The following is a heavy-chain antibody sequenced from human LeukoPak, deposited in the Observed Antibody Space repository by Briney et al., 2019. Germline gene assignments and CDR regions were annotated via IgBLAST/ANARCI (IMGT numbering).Heavy chain of an antibody. CDR3: AREKANWFDP. Sequence: ASVKVSCKASGGTFSSYAISWVRQAPGQGLEWMGRIIPIFGIASYAQKFQGRVTITADKSTSTAYMELSSLRSEDTAVYYCAREKANWFDPWGQGTLVTVSS. V-gene: IGHV1-69*04. J-gene: IGHJ5*02. CDR1: GGTFSSYA. CDR2: IIPIFGIA.